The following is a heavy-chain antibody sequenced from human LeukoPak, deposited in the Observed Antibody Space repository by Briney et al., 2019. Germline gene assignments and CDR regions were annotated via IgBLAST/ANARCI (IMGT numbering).Heavy chain of an antibody. Sequence: PSETLSLTCTVSGGSISSGDYYWSWIRQPPGKGLEWIGYIYYSGSTYYNPSLKSRVAISVDTSKNQFSLKLSSVTAADTAVYYCARIPSTSDYFDYRGQGTLVTVSS. J-gene: IGHJ4*02. D-gene: IGHD2-2*01. CDR2: IYYSGST. CDR3: ARIPSTSDYFDY. V-gene: IGHV4-30-4*08. CDR1: GGSISSGDYY.